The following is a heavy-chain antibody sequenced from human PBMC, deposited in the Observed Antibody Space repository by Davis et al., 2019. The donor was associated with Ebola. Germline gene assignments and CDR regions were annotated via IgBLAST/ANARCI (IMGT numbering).Heavy chain of an antibody. J-gene: IGHJ4*02. CDR2: IYTSGST. V-gene: IGHV4-4*07. Sequence: PSETLSLTCTVSGGSISSYYWSWIRQPAGKGLEWIGRIYTSGSTNYNPSLKSRVTMSVDTSKNQFSLKLSSVTAADTAVYYCARGRVYSSSYFRYFDYWGQGTLVTVSS. D-gene: IGHD6-6*01. CDR1: GGSISSYY. CDR3: ARGRVYSSSYFRYFDY.